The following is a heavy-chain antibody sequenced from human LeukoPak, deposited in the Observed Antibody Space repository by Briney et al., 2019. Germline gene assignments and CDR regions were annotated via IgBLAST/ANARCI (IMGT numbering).Heavy chain of an antibody. J-gene: IGHJ3*02. CDR2: ISGSGVST. V-gene: IGHV3-23*01. D-gene: IGHD3/OR15-3a*01. CDR3: AKQWRGTGDAFDI. Sequence: GGSLRLSCAASGFTFRSYTMSWVPRAPGRGLEWVSSISGSGVSTYYADYVKGRFTLSRDNSKNTLYLQINSLRAEDTAVYYCAKQWRGTGDAFDIWGQGTMVTVSS. CDR1: GFTFRSYT.